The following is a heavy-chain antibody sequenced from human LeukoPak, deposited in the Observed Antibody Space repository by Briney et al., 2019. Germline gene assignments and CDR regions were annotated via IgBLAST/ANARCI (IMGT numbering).Heavy chain of an antibody. CDR3: ARHFWSGYYLNLQQPYYYYGMDV. D-gene: IGHD3-3*02. CDR1: GDSVSSNSAT. CDR2: TYYRSKWNN. J-gene: IGHJ6*02. Sequence: SQTLSLTCAISGDSVSSNSATWNWIRQSPSRGLEWLGRTYYRSKWNNDYAVSVKSRITINPDTSKNQFSLQLNSVTPEDTAVYYCARHFWSGYYLNLQQPYYYYGMDVWGQGTTVTVSS. V-gene: IGHV6-1*01.